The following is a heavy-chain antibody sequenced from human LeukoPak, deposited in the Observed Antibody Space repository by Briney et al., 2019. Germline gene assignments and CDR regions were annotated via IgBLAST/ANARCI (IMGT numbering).Heavy chain of an antibody. V-gene: IGHV4-39*07. CDR2: IYYSGST. CDR1: GGSISSSSYY. CDR3: ARDSPPKYYYYYYMDV. Sequence: SEALSLTCTVSGGSISSSSYYWGWIRQPPGKGLEWIGSIYYSGSTYYNPSLKSRVTISVDTSKNQFSLKLSSVTAADTAVYYCARDSPPKYYYYYYMDVWGKGTTVTVSS. J-gene: IGHJ6*03.